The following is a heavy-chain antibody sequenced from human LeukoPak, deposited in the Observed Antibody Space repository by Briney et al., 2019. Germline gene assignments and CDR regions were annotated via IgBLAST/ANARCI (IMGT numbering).Heavy chain of an antibody. D-gene: IGHD6-25*01. J-gene: IGHJ2*01. CDR3: ARGPPWYFDL. CDR2: INSDGSST. CDR1: GFTFSSYW. Sequence: GGSLRLSCAASGFTFSSYWMHWVRQAPGQGLVWVSRINSDGSSTSYADSVKGRFTISRDNAKNTPYLQMNSLRAEDTAVYYCARGPPWYFDLWGRGTLVTVSS. V-gene: IGHV3-74*01.